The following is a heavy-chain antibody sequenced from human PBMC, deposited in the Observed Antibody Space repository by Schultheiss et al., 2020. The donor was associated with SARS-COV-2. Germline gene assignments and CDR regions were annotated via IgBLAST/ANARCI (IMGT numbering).Heavy chain of an antibody. CDR2: ISSNGGST. J-gene: IGHJ4*02. V-gene: IGHV3-64*01. CDR1: GFTFSSYA. D-gene: IGHD3-10*01. CDR3: ARGSSRDMVQGVITLLW. Sequence: GGSLRLSCAASGFTFSSYAMHWVRQAPGKGLEYVSAISSNGGSTYYANSVKGRFTISRDNSKNTLYLQMNSLRAEDTAVYYCARGSSRDMVQGVITLLWWGQGTLVTVSS.